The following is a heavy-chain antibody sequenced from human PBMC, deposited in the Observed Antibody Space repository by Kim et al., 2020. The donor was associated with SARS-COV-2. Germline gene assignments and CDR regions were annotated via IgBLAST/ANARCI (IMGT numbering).Heavy chain of an antibody. V-gene: IGHV4-34*01. J-gene: IGHJ4*02. Sequence: SETLSLTCAVYGGSFSGYYWSWIRQPPGKGLEWIGEINHSGSTNYNPSLKSRVTISVDTSKNQFSLKLSSVTAADTAVYYCARGLPKSSSGLGYWGQGTLVTVSS. CDR2: INHSGST. CDR1: GGSFSGYY. CDR3: ARGLPKSSSGLGY. D-gene: IGHD6-6*01.